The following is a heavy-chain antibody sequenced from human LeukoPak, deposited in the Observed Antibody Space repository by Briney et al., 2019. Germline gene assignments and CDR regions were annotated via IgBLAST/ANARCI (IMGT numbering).Heavy chain of an antibody. CDR2: IYYSGNT. V-gene: IGHV4-59*08. J-gene: IGHJ4*02. D-gene: IGHD3-10*01. CDR1: GGSISSYY. Sequence: SETLSLTCTVSGGSISSYYWSWIRQPPGKGLEWIGYIYYSGNTNYNPSLKSRVTISVDTSKNQLSLKLTSVTAADTAVYYCARVGRGSDFDYWGQGTLVTVSS. CDR3: ARVGRGSDFDY.